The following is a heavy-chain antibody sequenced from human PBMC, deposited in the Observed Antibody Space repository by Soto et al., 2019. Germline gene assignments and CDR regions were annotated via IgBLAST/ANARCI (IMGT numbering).Heavy chain of an antibody. CDR1: VFTFSIYA. CDR3: AKRRGAGGHFDY. CDR2: VSIGGST. Sequence: GGSLRISCAASVFTFSIYAMGWVRQGPGKGLEWVAVVSIGGSTHYADSVRCRFTISRDNSKNTLSLQMNSLTAEDTAVYFCAKRRGAGGHFDYWGQGAMVTVSS. D-gene: IGHD2-15*01. V-gene: IGHV3-23*01. J-gene: IGHJ4*02.